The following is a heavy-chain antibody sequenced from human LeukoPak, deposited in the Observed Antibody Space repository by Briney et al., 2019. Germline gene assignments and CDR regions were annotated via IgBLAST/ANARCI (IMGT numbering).Heavy chain of an antibody. CDR3: AKGGQNYDFWRFNY. V-gene: IGHV3-23*01. Sequence: GGSLRLSSAASGFSSSINAMSWVRQALGEGLEWVSSFSGKGASTYYGDSVKGRFTISRDNSKNTVYVQMNSLRDEDTAVYYCAKGGQNYDFWRFNYWGRGTLVTVSS. D-gene: IGHD3-3*01. CDR2: FSGKGAST. CDR1: GFSSSINA. J-gene: IGHJ4*02.